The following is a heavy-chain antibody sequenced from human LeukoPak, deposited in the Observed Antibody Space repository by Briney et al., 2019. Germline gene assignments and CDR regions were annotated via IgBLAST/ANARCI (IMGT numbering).Heavy chain of an antibody. J-gene: IGHJ2*01. V-gene: IGHV4-39*01. D-gene: IGHD2-15*01. CDR1: GGSISSSSYY. CDR3: AGRDSDWYFDL. CDR2: IYYSGST. Sequence: SETLSLTCTVSGGSISSSSYYWGWIRQPPGKGLEWIGSIYYSGSTYYNPSLKSRVTISVDTSKNQFSLKLSSVTAADTAVYYCAGRDSDWYFDLWGRGTLVTVSS.